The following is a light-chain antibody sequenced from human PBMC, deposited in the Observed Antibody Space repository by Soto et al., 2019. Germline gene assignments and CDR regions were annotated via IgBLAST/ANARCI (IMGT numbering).Light chain of an antibody. V-gene: IGLV2-14*01. Sequence: QSALTQPASLSGSPGQSITISCTGTSSDIGAYDYVSWFQQHPGKAPKLMISEVNNRPSGVSNRFSGSKSGNTAYLTISGLQVEDEADYYCATWDDSLSGHYVFGTGTKLTVL. CDR1: SSDIGAYDY. CDR2: EVN. J-gene: IGLJ1*01. CDR3: ATWDDSLSGHYV.